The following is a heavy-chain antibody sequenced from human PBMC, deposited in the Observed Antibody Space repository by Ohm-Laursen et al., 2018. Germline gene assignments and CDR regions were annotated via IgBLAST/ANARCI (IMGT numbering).Heavy chain of an antibody. Sequence: SVKVSCKASGYTFTSYGISWVRQAPGQGLEWMGWISAYNGNTNYAQKLQGRVTMTTDTSTSTAYMELRSLRSDDTAVYYCARGRRIQLWLLSAFDIWGQGTMVTVSS. J-gene: IGHJ3*02. CDR2: ISAYNGNT. CDR3: ARGRRIQLWLLSAFDI. CDR1: GYTFTSYG. D-gene: IGHD5-18*01. V-gene: IGHV1-18*01.